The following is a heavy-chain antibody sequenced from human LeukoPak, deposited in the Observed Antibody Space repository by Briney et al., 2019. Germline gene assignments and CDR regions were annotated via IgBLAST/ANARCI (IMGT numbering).Heavy chain of an antibody. D-gene: IGHD2-2*01. CDR2: ISAYNGNT. CDR3: ARGFVVVPAANAFDI. V-gene: IGHV1-18*01. J-gene: IGHJ3*02. CDR1: GYTFTSYD. Sequence: ASVKVSCKASGYTFTSYDINWVRQAPGQGLEWMGWISAYNGNTSYAQKLQGRVTMTTDTSTSTAYMELRSLRSDDTAVYYCARGFVVVPAANAFDIWGQGTMVTVSS.